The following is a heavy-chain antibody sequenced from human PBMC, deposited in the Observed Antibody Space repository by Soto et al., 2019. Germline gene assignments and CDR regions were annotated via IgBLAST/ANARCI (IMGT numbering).Heavy chain of an antibody. J-gene: IGHJ6*02. Sequence: GGSLRLSCAASGFTFSSYWMSWVRQAPGKGLEWVANIKQDGSEKYYVDSVKGRFTISRDNAKNSLYLQMNSLRAEDTAVYYCARDFGVVISGHYGMDVWGQGTTVTV. CDR3: ARDFGVVISGHYGMDV. CDR2: IKQDGSEK. CDR1: GFTFSSYW. V-gene: IGHV3-7*04. D-gene: IGHD3-3*01.